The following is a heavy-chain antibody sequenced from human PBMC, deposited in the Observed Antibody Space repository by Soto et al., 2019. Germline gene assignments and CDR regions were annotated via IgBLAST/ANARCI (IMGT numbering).Heavy chain of an antibody. Sequence: EVQLLESGGGLVQPGGSLRLSCAASGFTFSSYAMNWVRQAPGKGLEWVSVISGSGDRTYYADSVKGRFTISRDNSKNTLYLQMNSLRAEHTAVYYCAKRGSGSYFDYWGQGTLVTVSS. D-gene: IGHD1-26*01. CDR1: GFTFSSYA. V-gene: IGHV3-23*01. CDR3: AKRGSGSYFDY. J-gene: IGHJ4*02. CDR2: ISGSGDRT.